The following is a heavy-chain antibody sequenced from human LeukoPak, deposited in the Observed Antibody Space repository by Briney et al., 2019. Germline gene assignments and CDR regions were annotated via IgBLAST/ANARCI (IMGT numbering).Heavy chain of an antibody. Sequence: GGSLRLSCAASGFSFSSYSMSWVRQAPGEGLEWVSYISSSSSTIYYADSVKGRFTISRDNTKNSLYLQMNSLRAYDTAVYYCASLGTYGDYRDGFDYWGQGTLVTVSS. V-gene: IGHV3-48*01. D-gene: IGHD4-17*01. CDR3: ASLGTYGDYRDGFDY. CDR2: ISSSSSTI. J-gene: IGHJ4*02. CDR1: GFSFSSYS.